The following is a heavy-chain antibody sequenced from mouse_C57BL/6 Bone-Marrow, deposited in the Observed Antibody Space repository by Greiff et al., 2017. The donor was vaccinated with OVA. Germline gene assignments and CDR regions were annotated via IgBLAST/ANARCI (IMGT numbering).Heavy chain of an antibody. CDR2: ISSGGSYT. J-gene: IGHJ2*01. D-gene: IGHD4-1*01. CDR1: GFTFSSYG. Sequence: EVNVVESGGDLVKPGGSLKLSCAASGFTFSSYGMSWVRQTPDKRLEWVATISSGGSYTYYPDSVKGRFTISRDNAKNTLYLQMSSLKSEDTAMYYCARQSWAYFDYWGQGTTLTVSS. CDR3: ARQSWAYFDY. V-gene: IGHV5-6*01.